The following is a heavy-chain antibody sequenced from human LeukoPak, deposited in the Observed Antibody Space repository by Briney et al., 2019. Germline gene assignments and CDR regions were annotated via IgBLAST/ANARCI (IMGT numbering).Heavy chain of an antibody. D-gene: IGHD1-7*01. CDR1: GFTFSSYG. Sequence: PGGSLRLSCAASGFTFSSYGMSWVRQPPGKGLEYIGSIYYSGSTYYNPSLRSRLTISVDTSKNQFSLKLSSVTAADTAVYYCARQGENYSSFDYWGQGTLVTVSS. J-gene: IGHJ4*02. CDR2: IYYSGST. V-gene: IGHV4-39*01. CDR3: ARQGENYSSFDY.